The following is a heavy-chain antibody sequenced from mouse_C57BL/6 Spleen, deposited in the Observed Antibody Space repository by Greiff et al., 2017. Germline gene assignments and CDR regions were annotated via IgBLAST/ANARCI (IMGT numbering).Heavy chain of an antibody. D-gene: IGHD1-1*01. J-gene: IGHJ1*03. CDR2: IYPGDGDT. CDR3: ARAYYYGRSPRYFDV. CDR1: GYAFSSYW. V-gene: IGHV1-80*01. Sequence: VKLQESGAELVKPGASVKISCKASGYAFSSYWMNWVKQRPGKGLEWIGQIYPGDGDTNYNGKFKGKATLTADKSSSTAYMQLSSLTSEDSAVYFCARAYYYGRSPRYFDVWGTGTTVTVSA.